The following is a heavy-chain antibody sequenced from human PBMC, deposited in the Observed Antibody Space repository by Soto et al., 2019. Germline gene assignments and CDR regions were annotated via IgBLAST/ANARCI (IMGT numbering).Heavy chain of an antibody. D-gene: IGHD3-9*01. Sequence: GGSLRLSCTASGFSFSGYTMNWVRQAQGKGLEWISGINGGGGTTYYADSVKGRFTISRDDSKNILYLQMNSPRAEDTAIYYCAKDRHPDGIWTFDYWGRGTLVTVS. J-gene: IGHJ4*02. V-gene: IGHV3-23*01. CDR1: GFSFSGYT. CDR3: AKDRHPDGIWTFDY. CDR2: INGGGGTT.